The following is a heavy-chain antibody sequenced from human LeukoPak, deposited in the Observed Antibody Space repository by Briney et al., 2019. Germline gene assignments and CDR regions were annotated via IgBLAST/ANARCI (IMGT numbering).Heavy chain of an antibody. D-gene: IGHD2-15*01. Sequence: SVKVSCKASGGTFSSYAIGWVRQAPGQGLEWMGGIIPIFGTANYAQKFQGRVTITADKSTSTAYMELSSLRSEDTAVYYCARGEVVAATPYYFDYWGQGTLVTVSS. V-gene: IGHV1-69*06. J-gene: IGHJ4*02. CDR1: GGTFSSYA. CDR3: ARGEVVAATPYYFDY. CDR2: IIPIFGTA.